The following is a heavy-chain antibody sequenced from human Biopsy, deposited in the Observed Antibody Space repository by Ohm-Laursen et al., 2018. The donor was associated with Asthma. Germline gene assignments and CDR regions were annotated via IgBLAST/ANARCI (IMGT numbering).Heavy chain of an antibody. CDR2: IKHDGTEK. V-gene: IGHV3-7*01. D-gene: IGHD3-3*02. CDR1: GFTFGDYW. J-gene: IGHJ1*01. CDR3: ARTFHFWSPYHAEHYQL. Sequence: SLRLSCLASGFTFGDYWMSWVRQVPGKGLEWVANIKHDGTEKNHVDSLKGRFTISRDNAKNSLYLQMNSLRAEDTAVYYCARTFHFWSPYHAEHYQLWGQGTLVTASS.